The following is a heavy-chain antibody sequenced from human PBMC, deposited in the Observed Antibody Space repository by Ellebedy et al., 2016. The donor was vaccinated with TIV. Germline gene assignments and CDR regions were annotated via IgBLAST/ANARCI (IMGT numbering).Heavy chain of an antibody. D-gene: IGHD6-6*01. CDR3: ASEYSTSSHWGY. J-gene: IGHJ4*02. V-gene: IGHV3-11*05. CDR1: GFTFSDSY. Sequence: GESLKISCAASGFTFSDSYMTWIRQAPGKGLEWVSYISHSSTYTNYADSVKGRFTISRDNAKNSLYLQMNSLRAEDTAVYYCASEYSTSSHWGYWGQGTLVTVSS. CDR2: ISHSSTYT.